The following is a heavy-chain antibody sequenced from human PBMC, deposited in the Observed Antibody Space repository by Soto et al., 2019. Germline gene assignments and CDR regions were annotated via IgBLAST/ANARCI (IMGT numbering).Heavy chain of an antibody. CDR3: ARVDYDILTGYAVGDY. V-gene: IGHV1-18*01. Sequence: QVQLVQSGAEVKKPGASVKVSCKASGYTFTSYGISWVRQAPGQGLEWMGWISAYNGNTNYAQKLQGRVTMTTDTXTXNAYMELRSLRSDDTAVYYCARVDYDILTGYAVGDYWGQGTLVTVSS. J-gene: IGHJ4*02. D-gene: IGHD3-9*01. CDR1: GYTFTSYG. CDR2: ISAYNGNT.